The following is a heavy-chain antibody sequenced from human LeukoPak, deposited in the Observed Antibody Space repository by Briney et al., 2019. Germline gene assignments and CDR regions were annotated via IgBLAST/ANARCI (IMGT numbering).Heavy chain of an antibody. CDR1: GDSVASYY. Sequence: PSETLSLTCTVSGDSVASYYWSWIRQPPGKSLEWIGYIFYGGDINYNPSLKSQVTISVDTSKNHFSLRLSSVTAADTAVYYCARQSIAARGYYYYMDVWGKGTTVTVSS. D-gene: IGHD6-6*01. CDR2: IFYGGDI. V-gene: IGHV4-59*08. CDR3: ARQSIAARGYYYYMDV. J-gene: IGHJ6*03.